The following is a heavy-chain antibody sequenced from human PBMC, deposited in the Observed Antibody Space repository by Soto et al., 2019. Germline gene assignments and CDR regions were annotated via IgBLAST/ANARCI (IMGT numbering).Heavy chain of an antibody. CDR3: ARMYNWNYGAFDI. D-gene: IGHD1-7*01. Sequence: EVQLVESGGGLVQPGGSLRLSCAASGFTFSSYDMHWVRQATGKGLEWVSAIGTAGDTYYPGSVKGRFTISRENAKNSLYLQINSLRAEDTAVYYCARMYNWNYGAFDIWGQGTMVTVSS. J-gene: IGHJ3*02. V-gene: IGHV3-13*01. CDR1: GFTFSSYD. CDR2: IGTAGDT.